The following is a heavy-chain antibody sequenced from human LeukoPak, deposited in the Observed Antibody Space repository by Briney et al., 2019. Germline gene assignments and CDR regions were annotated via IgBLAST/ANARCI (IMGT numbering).Heavy chain of an antibody. CDR2: ISSSSDTI. CDR1: GFTFGPYT. V-gene: IGHV3-48*04. J-gene: IGHJ4*02. Sequence: EGSLRLSCAASGFTFGPYTMNWVRQAPGKGLEWVSYISSSSDTIYYADSVKGRFTISRDNAKNSLYLQMNSLRAEDTAVYYCARVSYDILTGYQHYFDYWGQGTLVTVSS. CDR3: ARVSYDILTGYQHYFDY. D-gene: IGHD3-9*01.